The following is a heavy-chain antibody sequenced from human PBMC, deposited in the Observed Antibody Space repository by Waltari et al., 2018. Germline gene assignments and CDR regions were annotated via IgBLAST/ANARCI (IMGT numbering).Heavy chain of an antibody. CDR3: ARGRRISMIRGTWGFDY. D-gene: IGHD3-10*01. J-gene: IGHJ4*02. CDR2: INHSENT. Sequence: QVQLQQWGAGLLKPSETLSLTCAVDGGSFSGYFWSWIRQPPGKGLEWIGEINHSENTNYNPSLNSRGTMSVDTSKNQFSLNLSSVTAADTAVYYCARGRRISMIRGTWGFDYWGQGTLVTVSS. CDR1: GGSFSGYF. V-gene: IGHV4-34*01.